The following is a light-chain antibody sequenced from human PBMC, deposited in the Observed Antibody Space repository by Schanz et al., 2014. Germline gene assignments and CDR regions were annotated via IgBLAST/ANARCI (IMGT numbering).Light chain of an antibody. CDR1: SSDVGAYNY. V-gene: IGLV2-8*01. CDR3: CSYAGSTTYWL. CDR2: DVT. J-gene: IGLJ3*02. Sequence: QSALTQPPSASGSPGQSVTISCTGTSSDVGAYNYVSWYQQHPGKAPKLIISDVTRRPSGVPDRFSGSKSDNTASLTVSGLQVEDEADYYCCSYAGSTTYWLFGGGTKLTVL.